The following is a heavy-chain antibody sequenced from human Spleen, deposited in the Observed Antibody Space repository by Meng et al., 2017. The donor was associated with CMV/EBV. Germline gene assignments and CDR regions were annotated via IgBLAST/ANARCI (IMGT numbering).Heavy chain of an antibody. D-gene: IGHD1-1*01. J-gene: IGHJ5*02. CDR2: INPNSGGT. V-gene: IGHV1-2*02. CDR1: GYTFTGYY. Sequence: ASVKVSCKASGYTFTGYYMHWVRQAPGQGLEWMGWINPNSGGTDYAQRFQGRVTMSRDTSISTVYMELSRLRSDDTAMYHCARNLEMGWFDPWGQGTLVTVSS. CDR3: ARNLEMGWFDP.